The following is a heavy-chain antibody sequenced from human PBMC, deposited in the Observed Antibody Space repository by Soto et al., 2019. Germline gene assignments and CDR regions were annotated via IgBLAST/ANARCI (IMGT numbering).Heavy chain of an antibody. J-gene: IGHJ6*03. V-gene: IGHV1-18*01. CDR3: ARMVRGSNIDYYYYMDV. Sequence: QVQLVQSGAEVKKPGASVKVSCKASGYTFTSHGISWVRQAPGQGLEWMGWISANNGDTNYAQKFHGRVTVTTDTSTSTGYMELRSLRSEDTAVYYCARMVRGSNIDYYYYMDVWGIGTTVTVSS. CDR2: ISANNGDT. CDR1: GYTFTSHG. D-gene: IGHD3-10*01.